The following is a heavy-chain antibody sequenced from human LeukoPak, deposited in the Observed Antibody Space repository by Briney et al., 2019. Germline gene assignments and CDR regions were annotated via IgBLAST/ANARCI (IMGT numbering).Heavy chain of an antibody. V-gene: IGHV4-30-2*01. CDR2: IYHVGTT. CDR1: GASISSGDYY. CDR3: ARDIAYDNSGYSDY. D-gene: IGHD3-22*01. Sequence: PSETLSLTCTVSGASISSGDYYWSWFRQPPGKALEWIGFIYHVGTTYYNPSLMGRVTISVDRSKNQFSLKLYSVTAADTAVYYCARDIAYDNSGYSDYWGQGTLVTVSS. J-gene: IGHJ4*02.